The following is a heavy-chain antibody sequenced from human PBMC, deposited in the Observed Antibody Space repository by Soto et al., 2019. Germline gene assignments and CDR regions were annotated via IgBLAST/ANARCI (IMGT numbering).Heavy chain of an antibody. CDR2: IYYSGST. J-gene: IGHJ5*02. V-gene: IGHV4-31*03. CDR1: GGSISSGGYY. CDR3: AREGYMGYDSSGHQTWFPP. Sequence: QVQLQESGPGLVKPSQTLSLTCTVSGGSISSGGYYWSWIRQHPGKGLEWIGYIYYSGSTYYNPSLKGRFTISEDTFKIRFPVKRSSVLAGDTAVDSGAREGYMGYDSSGHQTWFPPWGQEPLVPVS. D-gene: IGHD3-22*01.